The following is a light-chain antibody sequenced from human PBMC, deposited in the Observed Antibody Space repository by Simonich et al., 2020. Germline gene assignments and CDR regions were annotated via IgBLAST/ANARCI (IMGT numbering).Light chain of an antibody. CDR2: KAS. CDR3: QQYNSYLYT. CDR1: QSISSW. Sequence: IQMTQSPSTLSASVGKRVTITCRASQSISSWLAWYQQKPGKAPKLLIYKASSLETGVPSRFSGSGSGTEFTLTISSLQPDDFATYYCQQYNSYLYTFGQGTKLEIK. V-gene: IGKV1-5*03. J-gene: IGKJ2*01.